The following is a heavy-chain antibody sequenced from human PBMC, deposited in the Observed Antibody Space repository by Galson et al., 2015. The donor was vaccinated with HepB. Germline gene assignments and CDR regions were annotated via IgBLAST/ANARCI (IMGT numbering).Heavy chain of an antibody. CDR1: GFTFSSYA. CDR2: ISGSGGST. V-gene: IGHV3-23*01. D-gene: IGHD3-22*01. J-gene: IGHJ4*02. Sequence: SLRLSCAASGFTFSSYAMSWVRQAPGKGLEWVSAISGSGGSTYYADSVKGRFTISRDNSKNTLYLQMNSLRTEDTAVYYCAKGTMIVVVIPSDYWGQGTLVTVSS. CDR3: AKGTMIVVVIPSDY.